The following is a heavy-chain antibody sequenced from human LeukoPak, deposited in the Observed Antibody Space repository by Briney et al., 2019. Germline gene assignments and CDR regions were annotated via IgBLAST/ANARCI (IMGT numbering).Heavy chain of an antibody. Sequence: SVKVSCKASGFTFTSSAMQWVRQARGQRLEWIGWIVVGSGNTNYAQKFQERVTTTRDMSTSTAYMELSSLRSEDTAVYYCAAAETITFGGVIVDDAFDIWGQGTMVTVSS. V-gene: IGHV1-58*02. D-gene: IGHD3-16*02. CDR3: AAAETITFGGVIVDDAFDI. CDR2: IVVGSGNT. J-gene: IGHJ3*02. CDR1: GFTFTSSA.